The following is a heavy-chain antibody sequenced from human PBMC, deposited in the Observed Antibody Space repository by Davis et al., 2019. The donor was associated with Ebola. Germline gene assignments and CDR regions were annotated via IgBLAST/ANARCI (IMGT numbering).Heavy chain of an antibody. CDR1: GFTFSSYS. Sequence: GESLKISCAASGFTFSSYSMNWVRQAPGKGLVWVSRINSDGSSTSYADSVKGRFTISRDNAKNTLYLQMNSLRAEDTAVYYCARSYRSLGWFDPWGQGTLVTVSS. CDR3: ARSYRSLGWFDP. J-gene: IGHJ5*02. V-gene: IGHV3-74*01. CDR2: INSDGSST. D-gene: IGHD1-14*01.